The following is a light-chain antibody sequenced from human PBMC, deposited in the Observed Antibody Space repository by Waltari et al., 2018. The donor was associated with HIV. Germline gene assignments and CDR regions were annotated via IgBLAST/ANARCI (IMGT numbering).Light chain of an antibody. CDR2: SAS. J-gene: IGKJ4*01. CDR3: HQSYNNPFT. CDR1: HHINNY. V-gene: IGKV1-39*01. Sequence: DIQLTQSPSSLSASVGDRVTITCRARHHINNYVSWYQQKPGKAPKLLIYSASSLPTSVPPRFSDSGYGTDFALTISSLQPNDFATYYCHQSYNNPFTFGGGTTVDIK.